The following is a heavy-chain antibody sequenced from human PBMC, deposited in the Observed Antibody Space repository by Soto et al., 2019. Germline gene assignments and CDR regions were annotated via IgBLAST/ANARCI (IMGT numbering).Heavy chain of an antibody. D-gene: IGHD3-22*01. V-gene: IGHV3-7*05. CDR1: GFTFSSYW. Sequence: GGSLRLSCAASGFTFSSYWMSWVRQAPGKGLEWVANIKQDGSEKYYVDSVEGRFTISRDNAKNSLYLQMNILRAEDTAVYYCARDYFYYDISPIGWGQGTLVTVSS. J-gene: IGHJ4*02. CDR3: ARDYFYYDISPIG. CDR2: IKQDGSEK.